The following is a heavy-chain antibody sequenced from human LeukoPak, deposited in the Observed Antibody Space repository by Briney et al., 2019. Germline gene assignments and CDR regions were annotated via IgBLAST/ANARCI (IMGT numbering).Heavy chain of an antibody. CDR1: GGTFSSYA. J-gene: IGHJ6*03. CDR3: ARDRGIVVVPAAAGYYYYYMDV. V-gene: IGHV1-69*04. Sequence: ASVKVSCKASGGTFSSYAISWVRQAPGQGLEWMGRIIPILGIANYAQKFQGRVTITADESTSTAYMELSSLRSEDTAVYYCARDRGIVVVPAAAGYYYYYMDVWGKGTTVTVSS. CDR2: IIPILGIA. D-gene: IGHD2-2*01.